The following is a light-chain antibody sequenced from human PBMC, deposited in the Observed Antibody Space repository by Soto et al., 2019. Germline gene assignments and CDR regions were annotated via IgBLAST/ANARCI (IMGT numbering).Light chain of an antibody. CDR1: QGIGSW. CDR2: KAS. J-gene: IGKJ1*01. Sequence: FQMTQSPSTLSASVGDRVIITCLASQGIGSWLAWYQQKPGKAPKILIYKASTLESGVPSRFSGSGSGTDFTLTISSLQPDDFETDYCQQYDTYWTFGQGTKVEIK. V-gene: IGKV1-5*03. CDR3: QQYDTYWT.